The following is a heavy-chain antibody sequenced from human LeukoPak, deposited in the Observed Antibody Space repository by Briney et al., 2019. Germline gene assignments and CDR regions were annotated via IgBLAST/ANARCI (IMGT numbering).Heavy chain of an antibody. CDR1: GGSINSYY. CDR2: ISYSGTT. CDR3: ARDLRRRVTAIGYGPREYYYYMDV. V-gene: IGHV4-59*12. J-gene: IGHJ6*03. D-gene: IGHD2-21*02. Sequence: SETLSLTCTVSGGSINSYYWSWIRQAPGKGLEWIGYISYSGTTNYNPSLKSRLSMSVDTSKNQFSLKVTSVTAADTAVYYCARDLRRRVTAIGYGPREYYYYMDVWGKGTTVTISS.